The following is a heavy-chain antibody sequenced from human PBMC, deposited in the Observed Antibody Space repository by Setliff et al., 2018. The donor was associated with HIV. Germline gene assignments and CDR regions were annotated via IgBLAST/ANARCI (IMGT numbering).Heavy chain of an antibody. V-gene: IGHV4-34*01. J-gene: IGHJ3*01. CDR3: AREWSYGAFDTFDV. D-gene: IGHD1-26*01. Sequence: SETLSLTCAVYGGSFSAYYWSWSRQPPGKGLEWIGEINHSGSTNYNPSLKTRVTIMVDTSKNQFSLKLGSVTAADTAVYYCAREWSYGAFDTFDVWGQGTMVTVSS. CDR1: GGSFSAYY. CDR2: INHSGST.